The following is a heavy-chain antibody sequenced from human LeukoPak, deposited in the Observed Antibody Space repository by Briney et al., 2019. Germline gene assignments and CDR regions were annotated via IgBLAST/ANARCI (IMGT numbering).Heavy chain of an antibody. V-gene: IGHV3-7*04. CDR3: AGADFWIGSPGYFDY. Sequence: GGSLRLSCVASEFTFRSYWMSWVCQTPGRGLEGLANVRPDGSEKFYVDSVNGRFTISRDNAKKSLYLQMNSLRGEDTAIYYCAGADFWIGSPGYFDYWGPGTLVTVSS. CDR2: VRPDGSEK. D-gene: IGHD3-3*01. CDR1: EFTFRSYW. J-gene: IGHJ4*02.